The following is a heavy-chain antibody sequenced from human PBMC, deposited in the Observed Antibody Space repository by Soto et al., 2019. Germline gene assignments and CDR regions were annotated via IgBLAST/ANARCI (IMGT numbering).Heavy chain of an antibody. Sequence: TLSLTAPVAGVSSIKGRYSWRWLLEPPGKGLEWIGYIYHSGSTYYNPSLKSRVTISVDRSKNQFSLKLSSVTAADTAVYYCARELEDDWGQGTL. J-gene: IGHJ4*02. CDR3: ARELEDD. V-gene: IGHV4-30-2*01. D-gene: IGHD3-3*01. CDR1: GVSSIKGRYS. CDR2: IYHSGST.